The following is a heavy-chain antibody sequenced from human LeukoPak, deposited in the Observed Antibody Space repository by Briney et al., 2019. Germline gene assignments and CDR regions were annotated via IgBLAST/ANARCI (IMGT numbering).Heavy chain of an antibody. Sequence: PGGSLRLSCTASGFTFGDYAMSWVRQAPGKGLEWVGFIRSKAYGGTTEYAASVKGRFTISRDDSKSIAYLQMNSLKTEDTAVYYCTRSLGDYYYYMDVWGKGTTVTVSS. V-gene: IGHV3-49*04. CDR3: TRSLGDYYYYMDV. J-gene: IGHJ6*03. CDR1: GFTFGDYA. CDR2: IRSKAYGGTT. D-gene: IGHD7-27*01.